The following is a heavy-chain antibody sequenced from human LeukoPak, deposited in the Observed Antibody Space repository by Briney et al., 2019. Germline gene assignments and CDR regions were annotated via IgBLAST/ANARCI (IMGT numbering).Heavy chain of an antibody. Sequence: GGSLRLSCAASGFTFSSYGMHWVRQAPSKGLEWVAVIWYDGSNKYYADSVKGRFTISRDNSKNTLYLQMNSLRAEGTAVYYCAKGGLMDVWGKGTTVTVSS. CDR3: AKGGLMDV. CDR2: IWYDGSNK. V-gene: IGHV3-33*06. D-gene: IGHD3/OR15-3a*01. J-gene: IGHJ6*03. CDR1: GFTFSSYG.